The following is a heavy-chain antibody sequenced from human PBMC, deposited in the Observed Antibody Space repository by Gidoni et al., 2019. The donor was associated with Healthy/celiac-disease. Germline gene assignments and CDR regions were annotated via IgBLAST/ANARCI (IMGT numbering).Heavy chain of an antibody. D-gene: IGHD2-2*02. J-gene: IGHJ4*02. CDR3: ARDGLGYCSSTSCYSLSFDY. CDR2: ISYDGSNK. Sequence: QVQLVESGGGVVQPGRSLRLSCAASGFTFSSYAMHWVRQAPGKGLEWVAVISYDGSNKYYADSVKGRFTISRDNSKNTLYLQMNSLRAEDTAVYYCARDGLGYCSSTSCYSLSFDYWGQGTLVTVSS. V-gene: IGHV3-30-3*01. CDR1: GFTFSSYA.